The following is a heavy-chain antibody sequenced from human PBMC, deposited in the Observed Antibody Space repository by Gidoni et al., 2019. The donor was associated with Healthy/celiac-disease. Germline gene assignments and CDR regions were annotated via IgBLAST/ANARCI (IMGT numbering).Heavy chain of an antibody. J-gene: IGHJ4*02. CDR3: AKDDSLSSGSYLDY. Sequence: QVQLVESGGGVVQPGGSLRLSCAASGFTFSSYGMHWVRQAPGKGLEWVAFIRYDGSNKYYADSVKGRFTISRDNSKNTLYLQMNSLRAEDTAVYYCAKDDSLSSGSYLDYWGQGTLVTVSS. CDR2: IRYDGSNK. D-gene: IGHD1-26*01. CDR1: GFTFSSYG. V-gene: IGHV3-30*02.